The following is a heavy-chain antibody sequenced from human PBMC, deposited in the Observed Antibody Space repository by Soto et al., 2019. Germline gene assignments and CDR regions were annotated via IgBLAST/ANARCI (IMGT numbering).Heavy chain of an antibody. CDR3: ARDLHRRYFDY. V-gene: IGHV4-59*01. CDR1: GGSISSYY. J-gene: IGHJ4*02. CDR2: IFYSGST. Sequence: PSETLSLTCTVSGGSISSYYWSWIRQPPGKGLEWIGYIFYSGSTNYNPSLKSRVTISVDTSKNQFSLKLSSVTAADTAVYYCARDLHRRYFDYWGQGTLVTGSS.